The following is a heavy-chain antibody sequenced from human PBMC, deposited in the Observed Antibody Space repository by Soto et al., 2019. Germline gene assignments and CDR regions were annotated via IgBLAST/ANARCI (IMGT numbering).Heavy chain of an antibody. V-gene: IGHV4-59*01. D-gene: IGHD6-13*01. CDR2: ICNSGST. CDR3: ARVGTSAYFYATDV. Sequence: WTWIRQPPGKGLEWIGYICNSGSTKYNPSLTSRVTMSVDTSKNQVSLNVASVAAADTAVYYCARVGTSAYFYATDVWGQGTTVTISS. J-gene: IGHJ6*02.